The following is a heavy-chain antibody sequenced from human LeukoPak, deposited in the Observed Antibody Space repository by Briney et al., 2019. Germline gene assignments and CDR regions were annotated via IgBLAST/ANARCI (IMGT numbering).Heavy chain of an antibody. Sequence: SETLSLTCTVSGGSISSGSYYWSWIRQPAGKGLEWIGRIYTSGSTNYNPSLKSRVTISVDTSKNQFSLKLSSVTAADTAVYYCARFTIVDTAMVYYYYYYMDVWGKGTTVTVSS. CDR2: IYTSGST. J-gene: IGHJ6*03. CDR1: GGSISSGSYY. V-gene: IGHV4-61*02. D-gene: IGHD5-18*01. CDR3: ARFTIVDTAMVYYYYYYMDV.